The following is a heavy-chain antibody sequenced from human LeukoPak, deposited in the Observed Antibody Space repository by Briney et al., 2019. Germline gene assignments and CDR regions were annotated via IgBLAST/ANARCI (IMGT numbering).Heavy chain of an antibody. CDR3: AKDGGEGYDFWSGPFDY. CDR1: GFTFSSYA. D-gene: IGHD3-3*01. Sequence: GGSLRLSCAASGFTFSSYAMSWVRQAPGKGLEWVSAISGSGGSTYYADSVKGRFTISRDNSKNTLYLQMNSLRAEDTAVYYCAKDGGEGYDFWSGPFDYWGQGTLVTVSS. CDR2: ISGSGGST. J-gene: IGHJ4*02. V-gene: IGHV3-23*01.